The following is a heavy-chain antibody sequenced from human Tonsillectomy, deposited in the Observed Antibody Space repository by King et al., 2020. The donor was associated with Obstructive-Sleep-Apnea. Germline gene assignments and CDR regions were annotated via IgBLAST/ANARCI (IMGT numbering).Heavy chain of an antibody. J-gene: IGHJ4*02. D-gene: IGHD3-22*01. CDR3: ARDAGAYYDSSGYSDY. V-gene: IGHV5-10-1*01. CDR2: IDPSDSYT. CDR1: GYSFTSYW. Sequence: QLVQSGAEVKKPGESLRISCQGSGYSFTSYWISWVRQMPGKGLEWMGRIDPSDSYTNYSPSLQGHVTISADKSISTAYLQWSSLKASDTAMYYCARDAGAYYDSSGYSDYWGQGTLVTVSS.